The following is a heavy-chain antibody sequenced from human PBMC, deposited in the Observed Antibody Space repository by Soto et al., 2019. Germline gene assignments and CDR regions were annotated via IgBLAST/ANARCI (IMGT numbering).Heavy chain of an antibody. Sequence: GGLLRLSWVTSGFTCSDFVMQWVRQAPGKGLEWVAVIWYDGSDKYYADSVKGRFTISRDNSKKTVYLQMNSLRVEDTAVYYCVREPWGFSGSWFDYWGQGTLVTVSS. CDR3: VREPWGFSGSWFDY. D-gene: IGHD6-25*01. CDR2: IWYDGSDK. J-gene: IGHJ5*01. V-gene: IGHV3-33*01. CDR1: GFTCSDFV.